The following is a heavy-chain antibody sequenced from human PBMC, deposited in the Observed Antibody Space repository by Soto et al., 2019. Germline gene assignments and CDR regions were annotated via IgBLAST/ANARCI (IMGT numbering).Heavy chain of an antibody. CDR1: GGSISSGGYS. CDR3: ARGPIGYCSSTSCYTGIVWFDP. V-gene: IGHV4-30-2*01. D-gene: IGHD2-2*02. Sequence: SETLSLTCAVSGGSISSGGYSWSWIRQPPGKGLEWIRYIYHSGSTYYNPSLKSRVTISVDRSKNQFSLKLSSVTAADTAVYYCARGPIGYCSSTSCYTGIVWFDPWGQGTLVTVSS. J-gene: IGHJ5*02. CDR2: IYHSGST.